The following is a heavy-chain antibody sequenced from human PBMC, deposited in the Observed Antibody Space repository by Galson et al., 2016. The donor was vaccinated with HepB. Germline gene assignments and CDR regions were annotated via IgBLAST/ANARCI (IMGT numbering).Heavy chain of an antibody. CDR3: ARDGYNARPYYYYYYGVDV. D-gene: IGHD3-10*01. J-gene: IGHJ6*02. CDR2: ISAYNGNT. CDR1: GYTFTSYG. Sequence: SVKVSCKASGYTFTSYGISWVRQAPGQGLEWMGWISAYNGNTKYAQTFQDRVTLTTDTSTSTAYMELRSLRSDDTAVYYCARDGYNARPYYYYYYGVDVWGQGTTVTVSS. V-gene: IGHV1-18*01.